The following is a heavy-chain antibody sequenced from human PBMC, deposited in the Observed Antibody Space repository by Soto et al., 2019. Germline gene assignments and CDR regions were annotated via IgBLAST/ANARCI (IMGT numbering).Heavy chain of an antibody. V-gene: IGHV1-69*13. D-gene: IGHD6-13*01. J-gene: IGHJ6*02. Sequence: GASVKVSCKASGGTLSSYAISWVRQAPGQGLDWVGGTVPITLSTHYAQKFQGRVIITADEAMNTVYMDLSSLRSEDTAVYYCARDRSGITGKTRNIYAMDVWGQGTTVTVSS. CDR1: GGTLSSYA. CDR2: TVPITLST. CDR3: ARDRSGITGKTRNIYAMDV.